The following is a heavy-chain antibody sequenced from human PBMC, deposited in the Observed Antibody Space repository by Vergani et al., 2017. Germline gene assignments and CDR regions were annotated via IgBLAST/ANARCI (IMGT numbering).Heavy chain of an antibody. CDR1: GFTFTGYY. CDR2: INPNSGGT. Sequence: QVQLVQSGAEVKKPGASVKVSCKASGFTFTGYYMHWVRQAPGQGLEWMGRINPNSGGTNYAQKFQGWVTMTRDTSISTAYMELSRLRSDDTAVYYCARERMVRGRDTGPSYYYGMDVWGQGTTVTVSS. CDR3: ARERMVRGRDTGPSYYYGMDV. D-gene: IGHD3-10*01. J-gene: IGHJ6*02. V-gene: IGHV1-2*04.